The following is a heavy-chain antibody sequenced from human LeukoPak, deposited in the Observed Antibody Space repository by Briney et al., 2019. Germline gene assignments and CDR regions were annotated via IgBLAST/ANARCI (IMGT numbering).Heavy chain of an antibody. V-gene: IGHV1-46*01. Sequence: GASVKVSCKASGYSFTSDDMNWVRQAPGQGLEWMGIINASGGSTSYAQKFQGRLTMTRDTSTRTVYMELSSLRSEDTAVYYCARAYADEVNTFDYWGQGSLVTVSS. D-gene: IGHD2/OR15-2a*01. CDR3: ARAYADEVNTFDY. CDR1: GYSFTSDD. CDR2: INASGGST. J-gene: IGHJ4*02.